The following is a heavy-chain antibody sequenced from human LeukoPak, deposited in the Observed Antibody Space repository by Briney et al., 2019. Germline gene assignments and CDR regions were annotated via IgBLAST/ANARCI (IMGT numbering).Heavy chain of an antibody. CDR2: ISGSGGST. V-gene: IGHV3-23*01. CDR3: AKGQAYDYVWGTFLTFDY. Sequence: GGSLRLSCAASGFTFSSYEMNWVRQAPGKGLEWVSAISGSGGSTYYADSVKGRFTISRDNSENTLYLQMNSLRPEDTAVYYCAKGQAYDYVWGTFLTFDYWGQGTLVTVSS. CDR1: GFTFSSYE. D-gene: IGHD3-16*01. J-gene: IGHJ4*02.